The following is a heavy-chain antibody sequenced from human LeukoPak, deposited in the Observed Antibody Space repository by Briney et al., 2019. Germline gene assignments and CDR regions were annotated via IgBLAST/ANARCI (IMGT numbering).Heavy chain of an antibody. V-gene: IGHV1-2*02. CDR1: GYTLTGYY. CDR2: INPNSGGT. CDR3: ARDREYYDYIWGTYRYFDY. D-gene: IGHD3-16*02. J-gene: IGHJ4*02. Sequence: ASVKVSCKASGYTLTGYYMHWVRQAPGQGLEWMGWINPNSGGTNYAQKFQGRVTMTRDTSISTAYMELSRLRSDDTAVYYCARDREYYDYIWGTYRYFDYWGQGTLVTVSS.